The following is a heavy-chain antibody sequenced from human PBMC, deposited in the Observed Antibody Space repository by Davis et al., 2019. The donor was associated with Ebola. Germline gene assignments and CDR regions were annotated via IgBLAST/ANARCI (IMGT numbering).Heavy chain of an antibody. CDR2: ISASGGNT. J-gene: IGHJ6*02. CDR3: ATSKGSYYYYGMDV. V-gene: IGHV3-23*01. CDR1: GFTFSSYS. Sequence: PGGSLRLSCAASGFTFSSYSMNWVRQAPGKGLEWVSGISASGGNTYYADSVKGRFTISRDNSRGTLYLQMNSLRAEDTAVYYCATSKGSYYYYGMDVWGQGTTVTVSS.